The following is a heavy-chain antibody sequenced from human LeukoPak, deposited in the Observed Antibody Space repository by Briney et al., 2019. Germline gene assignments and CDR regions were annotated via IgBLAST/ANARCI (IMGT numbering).Heavy chain of an antibody. J-gene: IGHJ4*02. CDR2: IYTSGST. CDR3: ARDPGIAAAGPRGGSDY. V-gene: IGHV4-4*07. Sequence: SETLSLTCTVSGGSISSYYWSWIRQPAGKGLEWIGRIYTSGSTNYNPSLKGRVTMLVDTSKNQFPLKLSSVTAADTAVYYCARDPGIAAAGPRGGSDYWGQGTLVTVSS. D-gene: IGHD6-13*01. CDR1: GGSISSYY.